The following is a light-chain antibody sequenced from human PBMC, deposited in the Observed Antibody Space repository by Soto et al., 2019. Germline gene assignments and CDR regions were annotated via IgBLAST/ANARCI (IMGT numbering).Light chain of an antibody. J-gene: IGLJ2*01. CDR1: SSDIGTYNS. CDR3: TSYTTSSTLV. V-gene: IGLV2-14*01. Sequence: QSALTQPASVSGSPGQSITISCTGTSSDIGTYNSVSWYQQHAGKVPKLMIYDVTNRPSWVSDRFSGSKSGNTASLTISGLQAEDEADYYCTSYTTSSTLVFGGGTKVTVL. CDR2: DVT.